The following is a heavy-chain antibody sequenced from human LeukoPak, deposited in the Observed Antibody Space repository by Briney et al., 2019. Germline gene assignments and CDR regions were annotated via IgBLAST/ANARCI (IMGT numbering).Heavy chain of an antibody. CDR2: IGNDGSTK. V-gene: IGHV3-74*01. CDR3: ARESSDYGDYDAFDI. CDR1: GFTFSTYD. D-gene: IGHD4-17*01. Sequence: GGSLRLSCAASGFTFSTYDMHWVRQAPGKRLVWVSRIGNDGSTKTYAGSVKGRFTISRDNSKNTLFLQMNSLRVEDTAVYYCARESSDYGDYDAFDIWGRGTMVTVSS. J-gene: IGHJ3*02.